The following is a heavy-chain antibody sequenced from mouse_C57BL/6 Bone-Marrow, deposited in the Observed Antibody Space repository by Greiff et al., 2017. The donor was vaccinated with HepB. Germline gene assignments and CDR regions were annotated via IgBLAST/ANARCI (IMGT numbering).Heavy chain of an antibody. CDR3: TREGARGAYYYGSSDY. D-gene: IGHD1-1*01. Sequence: DVMLVESGEGLVKPGGSLKLSCAASGFTFSSYAMSWVRQTPEKRLEWVAYISSGGDYIYYADTVKGRFTISRDNARNTLYLQMSSLKSEDTAMYYCTREGARGAYYYGSSDYWGQGTTLTVSS. CDR1: GFTFSSYA. V-gene: IGHV5-9-1*02. J-gene: IGHJ2*01. CDR2: ISSGGDYI.